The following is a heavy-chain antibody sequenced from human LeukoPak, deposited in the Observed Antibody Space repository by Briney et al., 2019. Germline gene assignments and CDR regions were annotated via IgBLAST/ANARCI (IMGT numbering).Heavy chain of an antibody. CDR2: IRYDGSNK. D-gene: IGHD3-3*01. Sequence: PGGSLRLSCAASGFNFNYYGMDWVRQAPGKGLEWVAFIRYDGSNKYYADSVKGRFTISRDNSKNTLYLQMNSLRAEDTAVYYCAKDSSYDFWSGYSFDYWGQGTLVTVSS. CDR3: AKDSSYDFWSGYSFDY. V-gene: IGHV3-30*02. J-gene: IGHJ4*02. CDR1: GFNFNYYG.